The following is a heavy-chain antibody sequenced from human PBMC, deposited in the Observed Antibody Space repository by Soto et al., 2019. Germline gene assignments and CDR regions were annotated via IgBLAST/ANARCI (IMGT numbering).Heavy chain of an antibody. CDR3: ARSAGWYAVHS. Sequence: QVQLQESGPGLVKPSGTLSLTCGVSGESVNSPYYWCWVRQRPGKGLVGIGEVFHTGTTSYNPSRRSRVTISMDKSINQFSLDLSSVTAADTAVYYFARSAGWYAVHSWGPGTLVIVSS. CDR1: GESVNSPYY. CDR2: VFHTGTT. D-gene: IGHD6-19*01. J-gene: IGHJ4*02. V-gene: IGHV4-4*02.